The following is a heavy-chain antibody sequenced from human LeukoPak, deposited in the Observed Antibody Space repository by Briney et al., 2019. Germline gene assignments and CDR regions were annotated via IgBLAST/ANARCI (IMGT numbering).Heavy chain of an antibody. CDR2: IRSKANNYAT. J-gene: IGHJ4*02. CDR1: GFTFSGSA. Sequence: PGGSLRLSCAASGFTFSGSAMHWVRQASGKGLEGVGRIRSKANNYATAYAASVKGRFTVSRDDSKNTAYLQMNSLKTEDTAVYYCTRFYDFGLDYWGQGTLVTVSS. CDR3: TRFYDFGLDY. V-gene: IGHV3-73*01. D-gene: IGHD3-3*01.